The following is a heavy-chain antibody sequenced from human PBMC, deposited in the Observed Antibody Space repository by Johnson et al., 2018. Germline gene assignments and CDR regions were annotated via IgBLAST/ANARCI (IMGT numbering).Heavy chain of an antibody. CDR3: ARSALDDAFDI. Sequence: VQLVQSGEGLVQPGGSLRLSCAASGFTFSSYAMHWVRQAPGKGLEYVSAISSNGGSTYYADSVKGRFTISRDNSKNTLYLQMGSLRAEDMAVYYCARSALDDAFDIWGQGTMVTVSS. CDR2: ISSNGGST. CDR1: GFTFSSYA. D-gene: IGHD3-3*01. V-gene: IGHV3-64*02. J-gene: IGHJ3*02.